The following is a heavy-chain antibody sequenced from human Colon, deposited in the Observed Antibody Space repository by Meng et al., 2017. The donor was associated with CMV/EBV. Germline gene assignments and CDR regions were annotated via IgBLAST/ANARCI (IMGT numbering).Heavy chain of an antibody. Sequence: GESLKISCPASGFIFSSYAMHWVRQATGKGLEWVSVLYIGGSTYYAESVKGRFTISRDDSKNTLYLQMNSLRADDTAMYYCARVMGPTGGFDYWGQGTLVTVSS. D-gene: IGHD1-26*01. CDR2: LYIGGST. V-gene: IGHV3-53*01. J-gene: IGHJ4*02. CDR3: ARVMGPTGGFDY. CDR1: GFIFSSYA.